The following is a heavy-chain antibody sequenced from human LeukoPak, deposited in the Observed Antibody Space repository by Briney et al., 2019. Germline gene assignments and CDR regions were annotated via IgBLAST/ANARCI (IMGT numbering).Heavy chain of an antibody. V-gene: IGHV1-69*13. Sequence: SVKVSCKASGGTFSSYAISWVRQAPGQGLEWMGGIIPIFGTANYAQKFQGRVTITADESTSTAYMELSSLRSEDTAVYYCARFPPTNIAAAGTEGWFDPWGQGTLVTVSS. D-gene: IGHD6-13*01. CDR2: IIPIFGTA. CDR1: GGTFSSYA. CDR3: ARFPPTNIAAAGTEGWFDP. J-gene: IGHJ5*02.